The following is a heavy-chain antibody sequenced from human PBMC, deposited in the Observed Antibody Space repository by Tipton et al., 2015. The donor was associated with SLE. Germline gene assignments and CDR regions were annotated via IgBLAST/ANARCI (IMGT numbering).Heavy chain of an antibody. V-gene: IGHV4-34*01. CDR1: GGSFSGYY. CDR2: INHSGST. CDR3: ARGLATAPYYYYYMDV. J-gene: IGHJ6*03. Sequence: GLVKPSETLSLTCAVYGGSFSGYYWSWIRQPPGKGLEWIGEINHSGSTNYNPSLKSRVTISVDTSKNQFSLELSSVTAADTAVYYCARGLATAPYYYYYMDVWGKGTTVTVSS. D-gene: IGHD2-21*02.